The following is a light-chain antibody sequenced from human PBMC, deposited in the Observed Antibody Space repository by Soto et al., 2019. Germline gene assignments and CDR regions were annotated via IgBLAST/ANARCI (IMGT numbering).Light chain of an antibody. Sequence: QSVLTQPASVSGSPGQSITISCTGTSSDVGGYNYVSWYQHHPGKAPKLMIFDVSNRPSGVSNRFSGSKSGNTASLTISGLQPEDEADYYCSSYTTSYTRQIVFGTGSKDPV. CDR2: DVS. CDR1: SSDVGGYNY. CDR3: SSYTTSYTRQIV. V-gene: IGLV2-14*03. J-gene: IGLJ1*01.